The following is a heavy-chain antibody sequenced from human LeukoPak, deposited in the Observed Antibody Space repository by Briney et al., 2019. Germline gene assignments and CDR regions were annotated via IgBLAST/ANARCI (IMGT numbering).Heavy chain of an antibody. D-gene: IGHD3-3*01. CDR2: IKQDGSEK. J-gene: IGHJ4*02. Sequence: GGSLRLSCAASGFTFSGYWMSWARQAPGKGLEWVANIKQDGSEKYYVDSVKGRFTISRDNAKNSLYLQMNSLRAEDTALYYCARDRFLEWLLPFDYWGQGTLVTVSS. CDR3: ARDRFLEWLLPFDY. CDR1: GFTFSGYW. V-gene: IGHV3-7*03.